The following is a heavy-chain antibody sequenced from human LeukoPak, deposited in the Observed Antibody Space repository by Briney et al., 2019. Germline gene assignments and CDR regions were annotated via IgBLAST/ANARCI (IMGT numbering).Heavy chain of an antibody. CDR1: GFTFRNYA. D-gene: IGHD4-17*01. CDR2: ITGSGSTT. Sequence: PGGSLRLSCAASGFTFRNYAVVWVRQAPGKGLEWVSAITGSGSTTYYADSARGRFTIYRDNSKNTLYLQMNSLRGEDTAVYYCGKDPNGDYVGAFDFQRWGQGTLVTVSS. V-gene: IGHV3-23*01. CDR3: GKDPNGDYVGAFDFQR. J-gene: IGHJ1*01.